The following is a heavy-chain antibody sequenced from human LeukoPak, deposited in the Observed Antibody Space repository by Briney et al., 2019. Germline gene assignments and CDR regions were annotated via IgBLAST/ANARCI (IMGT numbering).Heavy chain of an antibody. CDR1: GFTFSSYS. V-gene: IGHV3-21*01. CDR2: ISSSSSYI. Sequence: PGGSLRLSCAASGFTFSSYSMNWVRQAPGKGLEWVSSISSSSSYIYYAGSVKGRFTISRDNAKNSLYLQMNSLRAEDTAVYYCARVGGSGSYAFDIWGQGTMVTVSS. CDR3: ARVGGSGSYAFDI. J-gene: IGHJ3*02. D-gene: IGHD3-10*01.